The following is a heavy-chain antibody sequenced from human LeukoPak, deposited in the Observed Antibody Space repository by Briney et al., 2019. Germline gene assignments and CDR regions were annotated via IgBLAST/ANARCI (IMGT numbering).Heavy chain of an antibody. D-gene: IGHD6-19*01. CDR3: ARVKEAVAADYYGMDV. V-gene: IGHV4-59*01. CDR1: GGSISSYY. J-gene: IGHJ6*02. Sequence: SETLSLTCTVSGGSISSYYWSWIRQPPGKGLEWIGYIYYSGSTNYNPSLKSRVTISVDTSKNQFSLKLSSVTAADTAVYYCARVKEAVAADYYGMDVWGQGTTVTVSS. CDR2: IYYSGST.